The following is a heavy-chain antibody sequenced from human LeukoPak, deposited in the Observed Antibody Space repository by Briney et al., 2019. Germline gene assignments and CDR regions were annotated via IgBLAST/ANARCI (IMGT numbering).Heavy chain of an antibody. Sequence: SVKVSFKGSGCTFINHSINWVGQAPGKGLEWMGGIIPIFGTANYAQKFQGRVTITTDESTSTAYMELSSLRSEDTAVYYCARGVGATNLDYWGQGTLVTVSS. CDR2: IIPIFGTA. D-gene: IGHD1-26*01. V-gene: IGHV1-69*05. J-gene: IGHJ4*02. CDR3: ARGVGATNLDY. CDR1: GCTFINHS.